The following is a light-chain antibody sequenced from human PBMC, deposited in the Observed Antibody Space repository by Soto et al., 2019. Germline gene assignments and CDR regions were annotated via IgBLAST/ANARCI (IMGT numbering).Light chain of an antibody. Sequence: QSVLTQPASVAGSPGRSIAISCTGTSSDVGGYNYVSWYQQLPGKAPKLLISEVSNRPSGVSHRFSGSKSGNTASLTISGLQAEDEADYYCSSYRTGGPFVFGNGTKVTVL. CDR3: SSYRTGGPFV. CDR1: SSDVGGYNY. J-gene: IGLJ1*01. CDR2: EVS. V-gene: IGLV2-14*01.